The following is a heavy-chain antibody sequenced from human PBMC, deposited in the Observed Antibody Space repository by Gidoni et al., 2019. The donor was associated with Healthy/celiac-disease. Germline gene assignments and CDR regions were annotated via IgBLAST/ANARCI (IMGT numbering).Heavy chain of an antibody. V-gene: IGHV1-46*01. J-gene: IGHJ4*02. Sequence: QVQLVQSGAEVKKPGASVKVSCKASGYNFTSYYMHWVRQARVQGLEWMGIINPSGGSTSYAQKFQGRVTMTRDTSTSTVYMELSSLRSEDTAVYYCARYLPPYGGNSEGGFDYWGQGTLVTVSS. CDR2: INPSGGST. CDR3: ARYLPPYGGNSEGGFDY. D-gene: IGHD4-17*01. CDR1: GYNFTSYY.